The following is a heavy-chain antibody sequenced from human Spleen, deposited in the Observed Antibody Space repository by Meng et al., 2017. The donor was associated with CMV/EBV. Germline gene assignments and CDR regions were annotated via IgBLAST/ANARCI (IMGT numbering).Heavy chain of an antibody. CDR2: VYYRGGST. V-gene: IGHV4-61*01. J-gene: IGHJ4*02. Sequence: SETLSLTCTVSGGSVTGGSYYWSWIRQPPGKGLEWIGYVYYRGGSTNYNPSLKNRVSISIDTSKNEFSLKLTSVTAADTAVYYCARLGSSWSPFDYWGQGTLVTVSS. CDR3: ARLGSSWSPFDY. D-gene: IGHD6-13*01. CDR1: GGSVTGGSYY.